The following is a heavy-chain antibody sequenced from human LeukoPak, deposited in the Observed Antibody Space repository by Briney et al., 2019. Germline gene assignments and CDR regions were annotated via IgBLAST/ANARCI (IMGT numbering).Heavy chain of an antibody. Sequence: GASVKVSCKASGGTFSSYAISWVRQAPGQGLEWMGRINPNSGGTNYAQKFQGRVTMTRDTSISTAYMEVSRLRSDDTALYYCARDDVAAGDYWGQGTLVTVSS. J-gene: IGHJ4*02. CDR3: ARDDVAAGDY. CDR1: GGTFSSYA. V-gene: IGHV1-2*02. D-gene: IGHD6-25*01. CDR2: INPNSGGT.